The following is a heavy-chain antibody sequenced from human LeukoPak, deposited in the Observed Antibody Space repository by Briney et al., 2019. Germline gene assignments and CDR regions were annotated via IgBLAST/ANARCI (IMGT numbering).Heavy chain of an antibody. CDR3: TTGDYVWGSYRYPDRDY. CDR2: IKSKTDGGTT. V-gene: IGHV3-15*01. Sequence: PGGSLRLSYAASGFVFSNAWMSWVRQAPGKGLEWVGRIKSKTDGGTTDYAAPVKGRFTISRDDSKNTLYLQMNSLKTEDTAVYYCTTGDYVWGSYRYPDRDYWGQGTLVTVSS. D-gene: IGHD3-16*02. J-gene: IGHJ4*02. CDR1: GFVFSNAW.